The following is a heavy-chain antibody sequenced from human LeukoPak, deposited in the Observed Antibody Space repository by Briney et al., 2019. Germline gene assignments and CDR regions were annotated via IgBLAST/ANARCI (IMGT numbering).Heavy chain of an antibody. J-gene: IGHJ5*02. D-gene: IGHD2-21*02. CDR3: ARRDKVTMNNWFDP. CDR2: IYYSGST. CDR1: GGSISSYY. V-gene: IGHV4-59*01. Sequence: SETLSLTCTVSGGSISSYYWSWIRQPPGKGLEWIGYIYYSGSTNYNPPLKSRVTISVDTSKNQFSLKLSSVTAADTAVYYCARRDKVTMNNWFDPWGQGTLVTVSS.